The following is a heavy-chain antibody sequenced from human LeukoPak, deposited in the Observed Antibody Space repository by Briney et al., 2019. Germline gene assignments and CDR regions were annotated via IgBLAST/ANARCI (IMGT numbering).Heavy chain of an antibody. CDR1: GFTFSSYS. J-gene: IGHJ3*02. D-gene: IGHD3-9*01. CDR2: ISSSSSYI. Sequence: GGSLRLSCAASGFTFSSYSMNWVRQAPGKGLEWVSSISSSSSYIYYADSVKGRFTISRDNAKNSLYLQMNSLRAEDTAVYYCARVGLHPPYDILTGSESQDAFDIWGQGTMVTVSS. V-gene: IGHV3-21*01. CDR3: ARVGLHPPYDILTGSESQDAFDI.